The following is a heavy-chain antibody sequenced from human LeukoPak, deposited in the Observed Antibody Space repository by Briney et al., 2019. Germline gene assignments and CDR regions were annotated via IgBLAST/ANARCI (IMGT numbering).Heavy chain of an antibody. CDR3: ARELMITFGGVIGA. V-gene: IGHV1-18*01. J-gene: IGHJ5*02. CDR1: GYTFTSYG. Sequence: GASVKVSCKASGYTFTSYGISWVRQAPGQGLEWMGWISAYNGNTNYAQKLQGRVTMTTDTSTSTAYMELRSLRSDDTAVYYCARELMITFGGVIGAWGQGTLVTVSS. D-gene: IGHD3-16*02. CDR2: ISAYNGNT.